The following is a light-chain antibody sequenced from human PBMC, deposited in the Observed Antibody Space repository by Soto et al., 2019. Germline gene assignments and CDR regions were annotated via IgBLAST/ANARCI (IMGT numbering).Light chain of an antibody. CDR1: QSVSSSY. CDR2: GAS. J-gene: IGKJ3*01. Sequence: EIVLTQSPGTLSLSPGERATLSCRASQSVSSSYLAWYQQKPGQAHRLLIYGASSRATGIPDRFSGSGSGTDFTLTISRLEPEDFAVYYWQQYGSSPFTFGPGTKVDIK. CDR3: QQYGSSPFT. V-gene: IGKV3-20*01.